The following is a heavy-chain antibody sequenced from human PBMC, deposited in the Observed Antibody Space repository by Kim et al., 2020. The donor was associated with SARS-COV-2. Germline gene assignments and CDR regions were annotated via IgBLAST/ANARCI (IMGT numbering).Heavy chain of an antibody. V-gene: IGHV3-23*03. J-gene: IGHJ4*02. CDR1: GFTFSSSA. CDR3: AKRENPLCSISGCSLPH. D-gene: IGHD2-15*01. Sequence: GGSLRLSCVVSGFTFSSSAMIWVRQAPGKGLEWVSVIDNGGNTKLYIDSVKGRFSISRDNSKNTLYLQMDSLRVEDTAIYYCAKRENPLCSISGCSLPHWGQGTLVTVSS. CDR2: IDNGGNTK.